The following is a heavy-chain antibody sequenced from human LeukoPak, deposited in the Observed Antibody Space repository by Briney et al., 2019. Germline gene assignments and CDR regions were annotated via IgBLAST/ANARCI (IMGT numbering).Heavy chain of an antibody. J-gene: IGHJ4*02. CDR2: ISGYNGNT. CDR1: GYLFRSYG. CDR3: ARDLHTGIVGATGGY. D-gene: IGHD1-26*01. V-gene: IGHV1-18*01. Sequence: ASVKVSCEASGYLFRSYGITWVRQAPGQGLEWMAYISGYNGNTNHAQKFQGRVTMTTDTSTSTAYMELRSLRSDDTAVYYCARDLHTGIVGATGGYWGQGTLVTVSS.